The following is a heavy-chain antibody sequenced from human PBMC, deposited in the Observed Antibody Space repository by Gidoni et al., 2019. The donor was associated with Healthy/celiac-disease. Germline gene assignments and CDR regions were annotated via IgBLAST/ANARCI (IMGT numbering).Heavy chain of an antibody. D-gene: IGHD5-18*01. CDR3: ARTRKVDTAMVFDY. V-gene: IGHV3-53*02. Sequence: EVQLVETGGGLIQPGGSLRLSCAASGFTVSSNYMSWVRQAPGKGLAWVSVIYSGGSKYYADSGKGRFTISRDNSKNTRYLQMNSLRAEDTAVYYCARTRKVDTAMVFDYWGQGTLVTVSS. J-gene: IGHJ4*02. CDR2: IYSGGSK. CDR1: GFTVSSNY.